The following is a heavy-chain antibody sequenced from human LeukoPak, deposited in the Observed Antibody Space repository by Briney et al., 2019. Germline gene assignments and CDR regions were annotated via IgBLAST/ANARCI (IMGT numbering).Heavy chain of an antibody. Sequence: SETLSLTCTVSGGSISSSSYYWAWIRQPPGKGLEWMGRIDTSGNTNYNPSLNGRVTMSVDTSKTQFYLNLRSVTTADTAVYYCARGIVPGVSAPDIWGQGTMVSVSS. CDR2: IDTSGNT. J-gene: IGHJ3*02. V-gene: IGHV4-39*07. D-gene: IGHD3-10*01. CDR1: GGSISSSSYY. CDR3: ARGIVPGVSAPDI.